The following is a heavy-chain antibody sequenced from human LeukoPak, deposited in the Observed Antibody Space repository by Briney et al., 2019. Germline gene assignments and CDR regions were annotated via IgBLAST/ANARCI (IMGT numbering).Heavy chain of an antibody. Sequence: PGGSLRLSCAASGFTFSSYAMSWVRQDPGKGLEWVSAISGSGGSTYYADSVMGRFTISRDNSKNTLYLQMNSLRAEDTDVYYCAKDPHAIVATASEGDYWGQGTLVTVSS. CDR2: ISGSGGST. J-gene: IGHJ4*02. CDR3: AKDPHAIVATASEGDY. V-gene: IGHV3-23*01. D-gene: IGHD5-12*01. CDR1: GFTFSSYA.